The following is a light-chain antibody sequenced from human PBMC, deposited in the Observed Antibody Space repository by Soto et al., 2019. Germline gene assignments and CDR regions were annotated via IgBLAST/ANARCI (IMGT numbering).Light chain of an antibody. CDR1: RSNVGSNT. J-gene: IGLJ3*02. Sequence: SALTQPPSASWTPGQRVTISCSGSRSNVGSNTVNWYQQLPGTAPKLLIYSNNQRPSGVPDRFSGSKSGTSASLAICGLQSEDEADYYCCSYAGNSGVFGGGTKVTVL. V-gene: IGLV1-44*01. CDR3: CSYAGNSGV. CDR2: SNN.